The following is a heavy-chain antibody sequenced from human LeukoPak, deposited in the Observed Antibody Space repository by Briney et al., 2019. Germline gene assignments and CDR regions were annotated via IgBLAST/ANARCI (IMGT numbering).Heavy chain of an antibody. J-gene: IGHJ3*02. D-gene: IGHD5-12*01. Sequence: GGSLRLSCAASGFTFSSYWMSWVRQAPGKGLEWVANIKQDGNEKYYVDSVKGRFNISRDNAKNSLYLEMNSLRVEDTAMYYCARGSGYEHSRGGAFDIWGQGTMVTVSS. CDR3: ARGSGYEHSRGGAFDI. V-gene: IGHV3-7*01. CDR1: GFTFSSYW. CDR2: IKQDGNEK.